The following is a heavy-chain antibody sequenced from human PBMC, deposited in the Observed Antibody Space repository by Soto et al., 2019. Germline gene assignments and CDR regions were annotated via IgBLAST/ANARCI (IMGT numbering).Heavy chain of an antibody. CDR1: GFTFSSYW. Sequence: PGGSLRLSCAASGFTFSSYWMSWVRQAPGKGLEWVANIKQDGSEKYYVDSVKGRFTISRDNAKNSLYLQMNSLRAEDTAVYYCAKDVISGSYYNGQDYWGQGTLVTVSS. CDR3: AKDVISGSYYNGQDY. D-gene: IGHD3-10*01. V-gene: IGHV3-7*01. CDR2: IKQDGSEK. J-gene: IGHJ4*02.